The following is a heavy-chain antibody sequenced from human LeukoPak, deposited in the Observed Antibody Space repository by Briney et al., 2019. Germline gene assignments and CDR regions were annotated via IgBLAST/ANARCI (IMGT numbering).Heavy chain of an antibody. D-gene: IGHD5-12*01. CDR1: GYTFTSYD. V-gene: IGHV1-69*05. CDR3: ARGEKGATPDFDY. Sequence: ASVKVSCKASGYTFTSYDINWVRQAPGQGLEWMGGIIPIFGTANYAQKFQGRVTITTDESTSTAYMELSSLRSEDTAVYYCARGEKGATPDFDYWGQGTLVTVSS. J-gene: IGHJ4*02. CDR2: IIPIFGTA.